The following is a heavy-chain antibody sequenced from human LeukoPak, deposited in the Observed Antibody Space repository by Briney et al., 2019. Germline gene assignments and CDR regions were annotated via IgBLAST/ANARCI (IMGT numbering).Heavy chain of an antibody. CDR2: ISGSGNIP. D-gene: IGHD6-19*01. V-gene: IGHV3-23*01. Sequence: GGSLRLSCVASGFTFSAYGMSWVRQAPGKGLEWVSGISGSGNIPYYADSLKGRFTISRDNSKNTLYLRMNNLKAEDTAVYYCAKVAVAGITQYYYYMDVWGNGTTVTISS. CDR3: AKVAVAGITQYYYYMDV. J-gene: IGHJ6*03. CDR1: GFTFSAYG.